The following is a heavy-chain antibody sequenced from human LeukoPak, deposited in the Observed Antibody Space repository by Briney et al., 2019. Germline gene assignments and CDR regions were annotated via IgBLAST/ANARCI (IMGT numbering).Heavy chain of an antibody. J-gene: IGHJ2*01. CDR1: GGSISSGGYY. Sequence: TLSLTCTVSGGSISSGGYYWSWIRQHPGKGLEWIGYIYHSGSTYYDPSLKSRVTISLDRSKDQFSLKLSSVTAADTAVYYCARVLTGGYWYFDLWGRGTLVTVSS. V-gene: IGHV4-30-2*01. D-gene: IGHD7-27*01. CDR3: ARVLTGGYWYFDL. CDR2: IYHSGST.